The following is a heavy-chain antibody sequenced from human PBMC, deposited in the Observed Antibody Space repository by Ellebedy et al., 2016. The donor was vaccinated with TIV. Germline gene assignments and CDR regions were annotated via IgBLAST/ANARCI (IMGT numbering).Heavy chain of an antibody. J-gene: IGHJ4*02. CDR2: IWYDGSNK. V-gene: IGHV3-33*01. Sequence: PGGSLRLSCAASGFTFSSYGMHWVRQAPGKGLEWVAVIWYDGSNKYYADSVKGRFTIPRDNSKNTLYLQMNSLRAEDTAVYYCARGGDIVVVPAAIPLDYWGQGTLVTVSS. CDR1: GFTFSSYG. D-gene: IGHD2-2*01. CDR3: ARGGDIVVVPAAIPLDY.